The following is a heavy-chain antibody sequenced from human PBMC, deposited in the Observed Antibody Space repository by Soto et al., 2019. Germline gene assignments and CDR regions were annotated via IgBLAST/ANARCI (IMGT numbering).Heavy chain of an antibody. D-gene: IGHD6-25*01. CDR3: AKTAHIAAADPIWYFDL. J-gene: IGHJ2*01. CDR2: ISGSGGST. CDR1: GFTFSSYA. V-gene: IGHV3-23*01. Sequence: GGSLRLSCAASGFTFSSYAMSWVRQAPGKGLEWVSAISGSGGSTYYADSVKGRFTISRDNSKNTLYLQMNSLRAEDTAVYYCAKTAHIAAADPIWYFDLWGRGTLVTVSS.